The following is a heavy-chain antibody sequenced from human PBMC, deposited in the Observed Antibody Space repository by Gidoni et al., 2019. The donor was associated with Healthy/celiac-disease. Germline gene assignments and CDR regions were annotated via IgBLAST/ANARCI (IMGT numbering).Heavy chain of an antibody. Sequence: EVQLVESGGGLVKPGGSLRLSCAASGFTFSSYSMNRVRQAPGKGLEGVASISSSSSYIYYADSVKGRFTISRDNAKNSLYLQMNSLRAEDTAVYYCARDHNYDFWSGYYNLGWFDPWGQGTLVTVSS. D-gene: IGHD3-3*01. CDR1: GFTFSSYS. V-gene: IGHV3-21*01. CDR3: ARDHNYDFWSGYYNLGWFDP. J-gene: IGHJ5*02. CDR2: ISSSSSYI.